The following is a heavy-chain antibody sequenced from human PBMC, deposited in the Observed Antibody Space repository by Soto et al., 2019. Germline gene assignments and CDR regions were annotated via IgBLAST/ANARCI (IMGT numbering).Heavy chain of an antibody. Sequence: QVQLQQWGAGLLKPSETLSLTCAVYGGSFSGYYWSWIRQPPGKGLEWIGEINHSGSTNYNPSLKSRVTISVDTYQHQFSLQLSSVTAADTAVYYCARGRRHIVVVTAIPYYFDYWGQGTLVTVSS. J-gene: IGHJ4*02. CDR2: INHSGST. CDR1: GGSFSGYY. CDR3: ARGRRHIVVVTAIPYYFDY. V-gene: IGHV4-34*01. D-gene: IGHD2-21*02.